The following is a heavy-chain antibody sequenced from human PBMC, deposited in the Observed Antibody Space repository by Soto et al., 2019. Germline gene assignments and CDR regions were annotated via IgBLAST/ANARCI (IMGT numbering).Heavy chain of an antibody. CDR3: VRDSSSWFYYYYGMDV. CDR1: GYIFTNFG. CDR2: ISGYNDNT. Sequence: QVQLKQSGPEVRKPGASVRVSCKASGYIFTNFGISWVRQAPGQGLEWMGWISGYNDNTLYAQKLQGSVSMTTDTSTGTAYMDLRSLRSDDTAIYYCVRDSSSWFYYYYGMDVWGQGTTVTVSS. J-gene: IGHJ6*02. V-gene: IGHV1-18*01. D-gene: IGHD6-13*01.